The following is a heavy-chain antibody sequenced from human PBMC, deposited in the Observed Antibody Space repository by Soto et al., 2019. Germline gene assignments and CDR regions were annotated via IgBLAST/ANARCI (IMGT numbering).Heavy chain of an antibody. CDR1: GFTFNSYS. Sequence: EVQLVESGGGLVQPGGSLRLSCVVSGFTFNSYSMDWVRQAPGKGLEWVSYITSGSSTIHYANSVKGRFTISRDNAKNSVFLQMNSRRVEDTAVYYCVRDAGSFGYWGQGTLVTVSS. D-gene: IGHD3-10*01. V-gene: IGHV3-48*01. CDR2: ITSGSSTI. J-gene: IGHJ4*02. CDR3: VRDAGSFGY.